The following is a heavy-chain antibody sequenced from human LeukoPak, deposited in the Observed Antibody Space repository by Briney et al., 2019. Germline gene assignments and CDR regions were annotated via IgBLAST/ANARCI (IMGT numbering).Heavy chain of an antibody. V-gene: IGHV1-2*02. CDR3: ARDPLSNPGPTTVTMPEDYFDY. Sequence: ASVKVSCKASGYTFTGYYMHWVRQAPGQGLEWMGWINTNYGGTNYAQKFQGRVTMTRDTSISTAYMELSRLRSDDTAVYYCARDPLSNPGPTTVTMPEDYFDYWGQGTLGTLSS. J-gene: IGHJ4*02. CDR1: GYTFTGYY. D-gene: IGHD4-17*01. CDR2: INTNYGGT.